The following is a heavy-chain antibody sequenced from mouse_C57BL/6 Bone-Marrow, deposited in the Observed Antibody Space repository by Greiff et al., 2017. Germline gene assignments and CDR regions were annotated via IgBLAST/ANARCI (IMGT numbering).Heavy chain of an antibody. CDR1: GYTFTSSG. Sequence: QVQLQQSGAELARPGASVKLSCKASGYTFTSSGISWVKQRTGQGLEWIGEIYPRRGNTYYNEKFKGKATLTADKSSSTAYMELRSLTSEDSAVYFCARDGYYYAMDYWGQGTSVTVSS. D-gene: IGHD2-3*01. J-gene: IGHJ4*01. CDR2: IYPRRGNT. CDR3: ARDGYYYAMDY. V-gene: IGHV1-81*01.